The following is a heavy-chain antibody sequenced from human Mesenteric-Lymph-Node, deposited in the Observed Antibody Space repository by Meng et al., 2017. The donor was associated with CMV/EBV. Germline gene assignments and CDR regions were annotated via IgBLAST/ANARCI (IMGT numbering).Heavy chain of an antibody. J-gene: IGHJ4*02. CDR1: GFTFSSYW. CDR3: AKDWESTIPYY. Sequence: GESLKISCAASGFTFSSYWMHWVRQAPGKGLVWVSRINSDASITSYADSVRGRFTISRDNAKNTLYLQMNSLRAEDTAVYYCAKDWESTIPYYWGQGTLGT. D-gene: IGHD5/OR15-5a*01. CDR2: INSDASIT. V-gene: IGHV3-74*01.